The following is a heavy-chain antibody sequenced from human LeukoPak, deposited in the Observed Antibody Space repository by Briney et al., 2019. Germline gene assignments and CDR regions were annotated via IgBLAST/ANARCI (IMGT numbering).Heavy chain of an antibody. CDR3: ARDPNYDILTGYYPYFDY. J-gene: IGHJ4*02. CDR1: GFTSSTYW. CDR2: IKQDGSDK. Sequence: GGSLRLSCAASGFTSSTYWMSWVRQAPGKGLEWVANIKQDGSDKYYVDSVKGRFTISRDNAKNSLYLQMNSLRAEDTAVYYCARDPNYDILTGYYPYFDYWGQGTLVTVSS. V-gene: IGHV3-7*01. D-gene: IGHD3-9*01.